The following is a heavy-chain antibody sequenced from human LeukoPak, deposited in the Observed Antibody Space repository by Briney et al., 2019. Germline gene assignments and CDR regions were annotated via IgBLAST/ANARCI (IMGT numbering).Heavy chain of an antibody. Sequence: GGSLRLSCAASGFTFSSYAMSWVRQAPGKGLEWVSAISGSGGSTYYADSVKGRFTISSDNSKNTLYLQMNSLRAEDTAVYYCAKGMTVTTWTHYYFDYWGQGTLVTVSS. V-gene: IGHV3-23*01. J-gene: IGHJ4*02. CDR2: ISGSGGST. CDR3: AKGMTVTTWTHYYFDY. D-gene: IGHD4-17*01. CDR1: GFTFSSYA.